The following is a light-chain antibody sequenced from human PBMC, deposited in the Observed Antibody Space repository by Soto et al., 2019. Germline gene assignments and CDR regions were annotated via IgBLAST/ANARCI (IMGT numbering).Light chain of an antibody. Sequence: DIQFTQSPTTLSASVGDRVTITCRASQTITNLLAWFQQNPGKAPEILIYKASSLQSGVPSRFSGSGSGTEFTLTISSLQPDDSPTYCCLPYYDYRTFGQGAKVDI. CDR2: KAS. J-gene: IGKJ1*01. CDR1: QTITNL. V-gene: IGKV1-5*03. CDR3: LPYYDYRT.